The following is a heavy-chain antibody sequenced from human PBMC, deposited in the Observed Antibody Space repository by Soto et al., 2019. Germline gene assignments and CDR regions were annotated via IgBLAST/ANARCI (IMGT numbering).Heavy chain of an antibody. CDR1: GGAFSSYT. J-gene: IGHJ5*02. V-gene: IGHV1-69*02. Sequence: SVKVSCKASGGAFSSYTIRWVRQAPGQGLEWMGRIIPILGIANYAQKFQGRVTITADKSTSTAYMELSSLRSEDTAVYYCARLSPLRWFDPWGQGTLVTVSS. CDR3: ARLSPLRWFDP. CDR2: IIPILGIA.